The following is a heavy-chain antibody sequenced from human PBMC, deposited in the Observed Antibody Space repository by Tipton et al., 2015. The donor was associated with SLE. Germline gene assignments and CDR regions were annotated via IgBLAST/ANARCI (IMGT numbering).Heavy chain of an antibody. Sequence: TLSLTCTVSGGSISSGGYYWSWIRQHPGKGLEWIGYIYYSGSTYYNPSLKSRVTISVGTSKNQFSLKLSSVTAADTAVYYCARGGGSGSDYWGQGTLVTVSS. D-gene: IGHD3-10*01. V-gene: IGHV4-31*03. CDR1: GGSISSGGYY. J-gene: IGHJ4*02. CDR3: ARGGGSGSDY. CDR2: IYYSGST.